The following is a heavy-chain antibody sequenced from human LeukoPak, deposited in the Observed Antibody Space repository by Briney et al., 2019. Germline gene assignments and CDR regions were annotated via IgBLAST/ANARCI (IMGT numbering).Heavy chain of an antibody. D-gene: IGHD3-9*01. CDR1: GGSISSSSYY. CDR3: ARWGYDILTGFDY. J-gene: IGHJ4*02. V-gene: IGHV4-39*07. Sequence: SETLSLTCTVSGGSISSSSYYWGWIRQPPGKGPEWIGSIYYSGSTYYNPSLKSRVTISVDTSKNQFSLKLSSVTAADTAVYYCARWGYDILTGFDYWGQGTLVTVSS. CDR2: IYYSGST.